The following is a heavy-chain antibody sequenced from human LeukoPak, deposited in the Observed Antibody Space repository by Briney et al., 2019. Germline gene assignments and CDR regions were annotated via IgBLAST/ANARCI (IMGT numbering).Heavy chain of an antibody. Sequence: GESLKISCKGSGYSFTSSWIGWVRQMPGKGLEWMGIVYPGDSVIRYSPSFQGQITISADKSISTAYLQWSSLKASDTATYYCARRRDQGETYYDFWSGYYTIVAFDIWGQGTMVTVSS. CDR1: GYSFTSSW. D-gene: IGHD3-3*01. CDR3: ARRRDQGETYYDFWSGYYTIVAFDI. CDR2: VYPGDSVI. J-gene: IGHJ3*02. V-gene: IGHV5-51*01.